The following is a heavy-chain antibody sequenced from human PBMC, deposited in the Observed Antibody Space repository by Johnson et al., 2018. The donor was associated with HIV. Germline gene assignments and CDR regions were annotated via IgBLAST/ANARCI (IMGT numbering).Heavy chain of an antibody. CDR3: AKDLLTLDAFDI. CDR1: GFTFASSA. CDR2: ISDSGST. Sequence: VQLVESGGGLEQPGGSLRLSCAASGFTFASSAMSWVRQAPGKGLEWVSAISDSGSTYYADSEKGRFTISRDNSKNTLYLQMNSLRAEDTAVYYCAKDLLTLDAFDIWGQGTMVTVSS. J-gene: IGHJ3*02. V-gene: IGHV3-23*04.